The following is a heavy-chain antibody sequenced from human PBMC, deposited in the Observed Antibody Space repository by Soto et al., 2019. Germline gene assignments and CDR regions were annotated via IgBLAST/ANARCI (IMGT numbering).Heavy chain of an antibody. CDR2: IYGGGTT. V-gene: IGHV3-53*01. Sequence: EVQLVESGGGSIQPGGSLRLSCAASGFAVSSKYMTWVRQAPGKGLEWVSVIYGGGTTYYADSVKGRFTISRDTSKTTLYLQMNSRRAEDTAVYYCVQTTGWPGFDFWGQGTLVTVSS. D-gene: IGHD6-19*01. J-gene: IGHJ4*02. CDR3: VQTTGWPGFDF. CDR1: GFAVSSKY.